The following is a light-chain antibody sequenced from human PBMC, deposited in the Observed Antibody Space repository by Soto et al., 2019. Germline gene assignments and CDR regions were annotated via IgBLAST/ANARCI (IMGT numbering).Light chain of an antibody. V-gene: IGLV2-23*01. CDR2: EGS. CDR3: CSYAGSSTLV. CDR1: SSDVGSYGL. Sequence: QLVLTQPASVSGSPGQSITISCTGTSSDVGSYGLVSWYQQHPGKAPKLMIYEGSKRPSGVSNRFSGSKSGNTASLTISGLQAEDEADYYCCSYAGSSTLVFGGGTKLTVL. J-gene: IGLJ2*01.